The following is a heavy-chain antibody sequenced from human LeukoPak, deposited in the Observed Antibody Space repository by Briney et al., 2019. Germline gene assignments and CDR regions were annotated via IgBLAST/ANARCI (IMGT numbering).Heavy chain of an antibody. J-gene: IGHJ4*02. V-gene: IGHV3-11*01. CDR1: GFIFSGYY. CDR2: ISGSGSDI. Sequence: PGGSLRLSCATSGFIFSGYYMSWIRQAPGKGLDWVSYISGSGSDISYADSVKARFTVSRDNAKDSLYLQMNSLRAEDTAVYYCGTHAGRTGSDDWGQGTLVTVSS. D-gene: IGHD3/OR15-3a*01. CDR3: GTHAGRTGSDD.